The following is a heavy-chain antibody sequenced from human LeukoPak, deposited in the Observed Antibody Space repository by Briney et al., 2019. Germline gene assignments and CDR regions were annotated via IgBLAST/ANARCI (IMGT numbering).Heavy chain of an antibody. V-gene: IGHV3-33*01. J-gene: IGHJ6*02. Sequence: GGSLRLSCAASGFTFSSYGMHWVRRAPGKGLEWVAVIWYDGSNKYYADSVKGRFTISRDNSKNTLYLQMNSLRAEDTAVYYCARDPNSSGWCYYYYGMDVWGQGATVTVSS. CDR1: GFTFSSYG. D-gene: IGHD6-19*01. CDR3: ARDPNSSGWCYYYYGMDV. CDR2: IWYDGSNK.